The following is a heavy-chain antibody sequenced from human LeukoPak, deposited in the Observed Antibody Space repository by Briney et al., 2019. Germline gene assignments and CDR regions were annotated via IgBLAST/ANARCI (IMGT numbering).Heavy chain of an antibody. V-gene: IGHV1-69*04. D-gene: IGHD4-17*01. CDR1: GGTFSSYA. Sequence: SVKVSCKASGGTFSSYAISWVRQAPGQGLEWMGRIIPILGIANYAQKFQGRVTITADKSTSTAYMELSSLRSEDTAVYYCASAGMTTVTPFDYWGQGTLDTVSS. J-gene: IGHJ4*02. CDR3: ASAGMTTVTPFDY. CDR2: IIPILGIA.